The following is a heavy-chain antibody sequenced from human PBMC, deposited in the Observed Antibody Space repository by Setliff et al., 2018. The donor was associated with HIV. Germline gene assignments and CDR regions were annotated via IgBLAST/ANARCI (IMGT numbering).Heavy chain of an antibody. J-gene: IGHJ3*02. CDR2: VLYNGGT. Sequence: PSETLSLTCTIYGGSFSGNHWSWIRQSPGNGLEWIGEVLYNGGTRYNPSLENRVSMSVDTSKNQFSLKLLSVTAADTAVYYCARVGVVVWFGELSTPTHALDSWGQGTMVTVSS. CDR3: ARVGVVVWFGELSTPTHALDS. D-gene: IGHD3-10*01. CDR1: GGSFSGNH. V-gene: IGHV4-34*12.